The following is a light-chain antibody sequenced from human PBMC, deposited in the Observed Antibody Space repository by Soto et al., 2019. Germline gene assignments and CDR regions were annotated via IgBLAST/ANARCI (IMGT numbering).Light chain of an antibody. V-gene: IGKV2-30*02. J-gene: IGKJ2*01. CDR3: IQGTHWPYT. CDR2: KVS. Sequence: DVVMTQSPLSLPVTLGQPASISCRSSQSLVHSDGNTYLNWFQQRPGQSPRRLICKVSNRDSGVPDRFSCSASGTDFTLKISRVEAEDVGVYYCIQGTHWPYTFGQGTKLEIK. CDR1: QSLVHSDGNTY.